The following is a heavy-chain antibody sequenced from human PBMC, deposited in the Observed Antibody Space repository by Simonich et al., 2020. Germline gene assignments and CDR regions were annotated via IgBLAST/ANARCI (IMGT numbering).Heavy chain of an antibody. CDR2: KKQDGSEK. CDR1: GFTFSSYW. CDR3: ARDGLGTAYYYYMDV. Sequence: EVKLLESGGGLFQPGGSLRLSWEASGFTFSSYWMSWVRQAPGKGLEWVANKKQDGSEKNYVDSVKGRFTISRDNAKNSLYLQMNSLRAEDTAVYYCARDGLGTAYYYYMDVWGKGTTVTVSS. J-gene: IGHJ6*03. V-gene: IGHV3-7*01. D-gene: IGHD7-27*01.